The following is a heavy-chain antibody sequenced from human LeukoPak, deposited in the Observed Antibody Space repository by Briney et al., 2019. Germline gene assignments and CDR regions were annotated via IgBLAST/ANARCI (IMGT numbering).Heavy chain of an antibody. J-gene: IGHJ4*02. CDR2: IKEDGTEK. CDR3: VRGGWELDY. V-gene: IGHV3-7*01. D-gene: IGHD1-26*01. CDR1: GFVFRNFW. Sequence: GGSLRLSCVASGFVFRNFWMAWVRQPPGKGLEWVAHIKEDGTEKYYLDSVKGRFTIARDDARNSLFLQMNSLRVDDTAAYYCVRGGWELDYWGQGSPVTVSS.